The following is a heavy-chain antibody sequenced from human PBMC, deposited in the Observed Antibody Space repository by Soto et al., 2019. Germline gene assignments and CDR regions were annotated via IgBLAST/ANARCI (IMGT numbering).Heavy chain of an antibody. V-gene: IGHV1-2*04. CDR1: GYTFTGYY. CDR3: ARGGPYYDFLNGLTQIGPMPQDDAFDI. J-gene: IGHJ3*02. D-gene: IGHD3-3*01. CDR2: INPNSGGT. Sequence: ASVKVSCKASGYTFTGYYMHWVRQAPGQGLEWMGWINPNSGGTNYAQKFQGWVTMTRDTSISTAYMELSRLRSDDTAVYYCARGGPYYDFLNGLTQIGPMPQDDAFDIWGQGTMVTVSS.